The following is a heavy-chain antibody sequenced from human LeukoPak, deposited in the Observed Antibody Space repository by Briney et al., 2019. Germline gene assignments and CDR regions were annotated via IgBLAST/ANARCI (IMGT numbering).Heavy chain of an antibody. Sequence: GGSLRLSCAASGFTLSTYWMHWVRQPPGKGLVWVSTINSDGTTTTYTGSVKGRFTISRDNAKNTLYLQMNSLRAEDTAVYYCARDPNKWELPVDYWGQGTLVTVSS. CDR3: ARDPNKWELPVDY. D-gene: IGHD1-26*01. V-gene: IGHV3-74*01. J-gene: IGHJ4*02. CDR2: INSDGTTT. CDR1: GFTLSTYW.